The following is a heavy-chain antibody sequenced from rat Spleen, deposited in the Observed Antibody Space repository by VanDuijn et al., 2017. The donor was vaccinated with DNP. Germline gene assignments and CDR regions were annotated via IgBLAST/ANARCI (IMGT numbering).Heavy chain of an antibody. J-gene: IGHJ2*01. V-gene: IGHV5-58*01. CDR3: TNAKVLDY. D-gene: IGHD3-1*01. Sequence: EVQLVETGGGLVQPGRSLKLSCVASGFTFSTYWMYWIRQAPGKGLEWVASINPDGGTTYYPDSVKGRFTISRDNAENTVYLQMNSLRSEDTATYYCTNAKVLDYWGQGVMVTVSS. CDR1: GFTFSTYW. CDR2: INPDGGTT.